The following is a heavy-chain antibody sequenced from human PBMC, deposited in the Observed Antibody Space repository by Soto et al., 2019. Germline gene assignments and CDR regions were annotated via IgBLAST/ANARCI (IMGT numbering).Heavy chain of an antibody. J-gene: IGHJ4*02. V-gene: IGHV3-7*01. Sequence: EVQLVESGGGLVQPGESLRLSCAASGFTFSSYWMTCVRQAPGKGLEWVANIKQDGGEKYYLDSVKGRLTISRDNAKTTLYLQMTSLRIEDTAVYYCAREAVFLLNLRFCNDTTCTEDYWGQGALCTVSS. D-gene: IGHD3-22*01. CDR1: GFTFSSYW. CDR2: IKQDGGEK. CDR3: AREAVFLLNLRFCNDTTCTEDY.